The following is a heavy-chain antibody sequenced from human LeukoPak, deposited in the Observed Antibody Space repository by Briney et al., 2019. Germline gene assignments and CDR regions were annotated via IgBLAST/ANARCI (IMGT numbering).Heavy chain of an antibody. CDR1: GFTFSSYA. V-gene: IGHV3-33*06. CDR2: IWYDGSNK. J-gene: IGHJ4*02. D-gene: IGHD1-20*01. Sequence: GGSLRLSCAASGFTFSSYAMHWVRQAPGKGLEWVAVIWYDGSNKYYADSVQGRFTISRDNSKNTLSLQMNSLRAEDTAVYYCAKGEDNWNPPAFDYWGQGTLVTVSS. CDR3: AKGEDNWNPPAFDY.